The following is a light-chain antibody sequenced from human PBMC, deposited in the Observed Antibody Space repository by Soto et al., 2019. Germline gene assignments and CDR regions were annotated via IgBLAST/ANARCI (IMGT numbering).Light chain of an antibody. CDR1: SSDVGGYVY. J-gene: IGLJ2*01. CDR2: EVR. V-gene: IGLV2-11*01. Sequence: QSALTQPRSVTGSPGQSVTISCTGTSSDVGGYVYVSWYQQHPGKAPKLMIYEVRNRPSGLSYRFSGSKSGNTASLTISSLLPEDEADYFCSSFSSRNTLVFGGGTKLTVL. CDR3: SSFSSRNTLV.